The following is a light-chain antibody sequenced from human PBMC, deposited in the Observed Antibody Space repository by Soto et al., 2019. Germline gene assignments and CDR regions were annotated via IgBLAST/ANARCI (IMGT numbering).Light chain of an antibody. CDR1: QSVSSKY. CDR2: GAS. V-gene: IGKV3-20*01. J-gene: IGKJ4*01. CDR3: QQYHDWVT. Sequence: EIVLTQSPGTLSLSPGERATLSCRASQSVSSKYLAWYQQKPGQAPRLLIYGASSRATGIPDKFSGSGSGTEFTLTISSLQSEDFAVYYCQQYHDWVTFGGGTKVAIK.